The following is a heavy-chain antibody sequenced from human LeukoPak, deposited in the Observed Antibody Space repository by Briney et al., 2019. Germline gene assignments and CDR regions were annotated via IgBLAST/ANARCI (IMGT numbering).Heavy chain of an antibody. V-gene: IGHV4-30-4*01. CDR1: GGSISSGDYY. J-gene: IGHJ3*02. Sequence: SQTLSLTCTVSGGSISSGDYYWSWIRQPPGKGLEWIGYIYYSWSTYYNPSLKSRVTISVDTSKNQFSLKLSSVTAADTAVYYCARGVIRDSGAFDIWGQGTMVTVSS. CDR2: IYYSWST. D-gene: IGHD1-26*01. CDR3: ARGVIRDSGAFDI.